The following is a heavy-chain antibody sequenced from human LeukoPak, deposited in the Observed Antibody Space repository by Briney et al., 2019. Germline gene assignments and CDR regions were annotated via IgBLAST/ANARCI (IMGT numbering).Heavy chain of an antibody. CDR2: IYSGGST. V-gene: IGHV3-53*01. CDR3: ARGGSYLSAFDI. Sequence: GGSLRLSCAASGFTFSSYSMSWVRQAPGKGLEWVSIIYSGGSTFYADSVKGRFTISRDNSKNTLYLQMNSLRAEDTAAYYCARGGSYLSAFDIWGQGTMVTVSS. D-gene: IGHD1-26*01. CDR1: GFTFSSYS. J-gene: IGHJ3*02.